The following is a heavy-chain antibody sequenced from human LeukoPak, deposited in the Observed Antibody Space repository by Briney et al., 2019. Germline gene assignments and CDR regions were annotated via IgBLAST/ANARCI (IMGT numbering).Heavy chain of an antibody. D-gene: IGHD2-8*01. Sequence: SETLCLTCTVSGGSISSSHYYWGWIRQPPGKGLEWIGSIYYSGSTYYNPSLKSRVTISVDTSKNQFSLKLSSVTAADTAVYYCARSPGGVNNWFDPWGQGTLVTVSS. CDR3: ARSPGGVNNWFDP. CDR1: GGSISSSHYY. J-gene: IGHJ5*02. CDR2: IYYSGST. V-gene: IGHV4-39*07.